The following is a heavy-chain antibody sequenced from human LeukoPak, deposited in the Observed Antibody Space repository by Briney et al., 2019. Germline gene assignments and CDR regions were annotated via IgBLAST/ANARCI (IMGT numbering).Heavy chain of an antibody. J-gene: IGHJ5*02. CDR2: INHSGST. CDR3: ARGRTYYDFWSGQGGWFDP. CDR1: GGSFSGYY. Sequence: PSKTLSLTCAVYGGSFSGYYWSWIRQPPGKGLEWIGEINHSGSTNYNPSLKRRVTISVDTSKNQFSLKLSSVTAADTVVYYCARGRTYYDFWSGQGGWFDPWGQGTLVTVSS. V-gene: IGHV4-34*01. D-gene: IGHD3-3*01.